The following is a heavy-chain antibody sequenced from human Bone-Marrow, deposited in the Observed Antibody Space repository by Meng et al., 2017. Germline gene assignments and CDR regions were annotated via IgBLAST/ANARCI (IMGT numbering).Heavy chain of an antibody. D-gene: IGHD3-16*01. V-gene: IGHV4-39*07. CDR2: VYYSGIT. CDR1: GGSISSGRYY. CDR3: ARDLWELRYKAPFDP. J-gene: IGHJ5*02. Sequence: QRQLQESGPGLVKPSETLSLTCAVSGGSISSGRYYWNWIRQAPGKGLEWIGSVYYSGITYYNPSLESRVTISVDTSKNQFSLKLSSVTAADTAVYYCARDLWELRYKAPFDPWGQGILVTVSS.